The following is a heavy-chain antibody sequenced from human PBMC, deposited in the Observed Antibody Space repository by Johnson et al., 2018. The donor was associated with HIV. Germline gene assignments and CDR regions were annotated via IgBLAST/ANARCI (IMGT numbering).Heavy chain of an antibody. J-gene: IGHJ3*02. CDR3: TTGSLVANDAFDI. V-gene: IGHV3-15*01. CDR1: GFTFSNAW. CDR2: IKSKTDGGTT. D-gene: IGHD5-12*01. Sequence: VQLVESGGGLVKPGGSLRLSCAASGFTFSNAWMSWVRQAPGKGLEWVGRIKSKTDGGTTDYAAPVKGRFTISRDDSKNTLYLQINSLKTEDTAVYYCTTGSLVANDAFDIWGQGTMVTVSS.